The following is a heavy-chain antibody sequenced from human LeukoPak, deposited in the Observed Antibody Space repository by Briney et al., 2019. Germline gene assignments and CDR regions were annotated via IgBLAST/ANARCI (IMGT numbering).Heavy chain of an antibody. V-gene: IGHV4-39*07. CDR2: IYHSGST. CDR3: ARSETWD. J-gene: IGHJ4*02. Sequence: PSQTLSLTCTVSGGSISSGSYYWGWIRQPPGEGLEWIGSIYHSGSTYYNPSLKSRVTISVDTSKNQFSLKLSSVTAADTAVYYCARSETWDWGQGTLVTVSS. CDR1: GGSISSGSYY. D-gene: IGHD1-26*01.